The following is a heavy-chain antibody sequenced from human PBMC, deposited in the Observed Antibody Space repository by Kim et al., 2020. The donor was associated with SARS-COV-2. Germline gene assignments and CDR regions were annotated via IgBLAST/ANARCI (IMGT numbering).Heavy chain of an antibody. Sequence: SETLSLTCTVSGGSISSSSYYWGWIRQPPGKGLEWIGSIYYSGSTYYNPSLKSRVTISVDTSKNQFSLKLSSVTAADTAVYYCARLKGLADIVVVPAAMRGIVFDYWGQGTLVTVSS. V-gene: IGHV4-39*01. CDR1: GGSISSSSYY. CDR3: ARLKGLADIVVVPAAMRGIVFDY. J-gene: IGHJ4*02. CDR2: IYYSGST. D-gene: IGHD2-2*01.